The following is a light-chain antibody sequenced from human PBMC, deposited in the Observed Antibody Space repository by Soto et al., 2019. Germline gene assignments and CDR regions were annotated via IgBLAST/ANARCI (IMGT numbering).Light chain of an antibody. Sequence: DNVMTQSPDSLALSLGERATINCKSSQSVLYSSNNKNYLAWYQQKPGRPPKLLIYWASTRESGVPDRFSGSGSATDFTLTISSLQAEDVAVYYCQQYYTTPYTFGQGTKLEIK. CDR3: QQYYTTPYT. J-gene: IGKJ2*01. V-gene: IGKV4-1*01. CDR2: WAS. CDR1: QSVLYSSNNKNY.